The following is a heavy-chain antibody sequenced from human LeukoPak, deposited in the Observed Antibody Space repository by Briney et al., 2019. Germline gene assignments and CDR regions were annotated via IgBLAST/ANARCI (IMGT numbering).Heavy chain of an antibody. V-gene: IGHV3-21*01. CDR2: ISSSSSYI. CDR1: GFTFSSYS. D-gene: IGHD2-2*01. Sequence: PGGSLRLSCAASGFTFSSYSMNWARQAPGKGLEWVSSISSSSSYIYYADSVKGRFTISRDNAKNSLYLQMNSLRAEDTAVYYCARVSPCSSTSCPDYWGQGTLVTVSS. J-gene: IGHJ4*02. CDR3: ARVSPCSSTSCPDY.